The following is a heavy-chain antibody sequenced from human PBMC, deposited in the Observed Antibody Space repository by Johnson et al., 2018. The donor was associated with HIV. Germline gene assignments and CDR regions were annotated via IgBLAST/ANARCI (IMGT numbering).Heavy chain of an antibody. D-gene: IGHD3-22*01. Sequence: QVQLVESGGGVVQTGRSLRLSCAASGFTFSSYAMHWVRQAPGKGLEWVAVISYDGSNKYYADSVKGRFTISRDNSKNTLYLQMNSLRAEDTAVYYCARGPRHTYHYDSSGYSGAFDIWGQGTMVTVSS. CDR3: ARGPRHTYHYDSSGYSGAFDI. J-gene: IGHJ3*02. CDR2: ISYDGSNK. CDR1: GFTFSSYA. V-gene: IGHV3-30*14.